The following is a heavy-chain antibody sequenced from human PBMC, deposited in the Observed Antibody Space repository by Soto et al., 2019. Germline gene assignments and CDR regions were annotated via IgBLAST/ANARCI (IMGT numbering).Heavy chain of an antibody. V-gene: IGHV3-23*01. J-gene: IGHJ6*02. Sequence: GGSLRLSCAASGFTFSSYAMSWVRQAPGKGLEWVSAISGSGGNTYYADSVKGRLTISRDNSKNTLYLQMNSLRAEDTAVYYCAKDRSVFRYFRWRPRVDGLHVWGQGTTVTVSS. D-gene: IGHD3-9*01. CDR3: AKDRSVFRYFRWRPRVDGLHV. CDR2: ISGSGGNT. CDR1: GFTFSSYA.